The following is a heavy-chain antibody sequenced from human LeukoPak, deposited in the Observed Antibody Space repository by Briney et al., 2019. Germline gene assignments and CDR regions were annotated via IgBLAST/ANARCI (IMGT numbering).Heavy chain of an antibody. V-gene: IGHV3-73*01. D-gene: IGHD3-16*01. CDR1: GFTFSGSA. J-gene: IGHJ4*02. CDR2: IRSKANSYAT. CDR3: TSSGGEQLDLFDY. Sequence: GGSLRLSCAASGFTFSGSAMHWVRQASGKGLEWVGRIRSKANSYATAYAASVKGRFTISRDDSKNTAYLQMNSLKTEDTAVYYCTSSGGEQLDLFDYRGQGTLVTVSS.